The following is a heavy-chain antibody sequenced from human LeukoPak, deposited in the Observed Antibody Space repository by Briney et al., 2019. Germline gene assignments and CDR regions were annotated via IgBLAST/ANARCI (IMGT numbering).Heavy chain of an antibody. CDR2: IRSKAYGGTT. V-gene: IGHV3-49*03. Sequence: GGSLRLSCTASGFTFGDYTIIWFRQAPGKGLEWVGFIRSKAYGGTTENAASVKVRFSMSRDDSKSIAYLQMNSLKTEDTAVYYCTRIGYCSGGSCYARPFQYWGQGTLVTVSS. CDR3: TRIGYCSGGSCYARPFQY. D-gene: IGHD2-15*01. CDR1: GFTFGDYT. J-gene: IGHJ1*01.